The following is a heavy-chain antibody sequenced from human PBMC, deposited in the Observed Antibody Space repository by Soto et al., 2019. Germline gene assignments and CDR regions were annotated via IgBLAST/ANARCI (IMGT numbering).Heavy chain of an antibody. CDR3: AKDAVYKDGLWLMDS. CDR1: GFTISTYA. Sequence: LRLSCEASGFTISTYAMTWVRQAPVKGLECVSGVTGSGSQIHYADSVKGRFTISKDNSKNTLYLQMSNLRDEDTALYYCAKDAVYKDGLWLMDSWGKGTLVTVSS. J-gene: IGHJ5*02. CDR2: VTGSGSQI. D-gene: IGHD2-21*01. V-gene: IGHV3-23*01.